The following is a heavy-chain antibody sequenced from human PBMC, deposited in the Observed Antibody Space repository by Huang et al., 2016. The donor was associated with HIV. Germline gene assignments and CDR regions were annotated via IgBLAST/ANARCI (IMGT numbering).Heavy chain of an antibody. V-gene: IGHV1-2*02. Sequence: QVQLVQSGAEVKKPGASVKVSCKASGYIFICYYLHWVRQAPGQGLEWRGWINPKTGGTIYAQNFEDRFIMTRDTSITTAYMDLSRLKSDDTAVYYCTREAVRGIIVNFDYWGQGTLVTVSS. D-gene: IGHD3-10*01. CDR2: INPKTGGT. CDR1: GYIFICYY. CDR3: TREAVRGIIVNFDY. J-gene: IGHJ4*02.